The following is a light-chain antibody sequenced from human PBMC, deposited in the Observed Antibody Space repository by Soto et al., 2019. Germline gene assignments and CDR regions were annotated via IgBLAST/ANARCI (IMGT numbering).Light chain of an antibody. CDR3: QQLESYPST. V-gene: IGKV1-8*01. J-gene: IGKJ4*01. CDR1: QGISSY. Sequence: AIRTTQSPSSFSASTGDRVTITCRASQGISSYLAWYQQKPGKAPKLLIYAASTLQSGVPSRFSGSGSGTDFTLTISCLQSEDFATYYCQQLESYPSTFGGGTKVDIK. CDR2: AAS.